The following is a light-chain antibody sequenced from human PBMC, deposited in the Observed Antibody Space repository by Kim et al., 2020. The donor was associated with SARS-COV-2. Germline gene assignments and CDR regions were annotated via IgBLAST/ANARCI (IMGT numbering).Light chain of an antibody. CDR3: QQYDTSPSCT. CDR1: QSVSDNY. J-gene: IGKJ2*02. CDR2: GAS. V-gene: IGKV3-20*01. Sequence: EIVLTQSPGTLSLSPGERATLSCRASQSVSDNYLAWYQQKPGQAPRLRIFGASNRATGIPDRFSGSGSGTDFTLTISRLESEDFAVYYCQQYDTSPSCTFGQGTRLEI.